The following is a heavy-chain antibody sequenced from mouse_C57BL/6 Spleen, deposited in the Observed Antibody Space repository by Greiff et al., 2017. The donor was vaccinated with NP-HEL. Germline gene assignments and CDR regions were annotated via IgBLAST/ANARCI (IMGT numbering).Heavy chain of an antibody. J-gene: IGHJ1*03. V-gene: IGHV5-17*01. Sequence: EVHLVESGGGLVKPGGSLKLSCAASGFTFSDYGMHWVRQAPEKGLEWVAYISSGSSTIYYADTVKGRFTISRDNAKNTLFLQMTSLRSEDTAMYYCARQGYYSNWYFDVWGTGTTVTVSS. CDR3: ARQGYYSNWYFDV. CDR1: GFTFSDYG. D-gene: IGHD2-5*01. CDR2: ISSGSSTI.